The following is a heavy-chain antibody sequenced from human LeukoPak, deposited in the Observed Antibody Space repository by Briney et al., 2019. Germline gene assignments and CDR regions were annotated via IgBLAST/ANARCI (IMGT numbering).Heavy chain of an antibody. V-gene: IGHV3-11*01. Sequence: PGGSLRLSCAASGFTFSDYYMSWIRQAPGKGLEWVSYISTSGTTTYYGDSVKGRFTISRDNAKNSLYLQMNNLRAEDTAVYYCAKGQIQKGGGDCYYDYWGQGTLVTVSS. CDR3: AKGQIQKGGGDCYYDY. J-gene: IGHJ4*02. CDR2: ISTSGTTT. D-gene: IGHD2-21*02. CDR1: GFTFSDYY.